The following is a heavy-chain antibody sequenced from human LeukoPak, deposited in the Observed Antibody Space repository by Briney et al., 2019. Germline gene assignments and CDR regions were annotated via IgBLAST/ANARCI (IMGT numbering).Heavy chain of an antibody. J-gene: IGHJ5*02. CDR1: GYTFTIYG. CDR3: AGDGRRDVNWFDP. Sequence: ASVKVSCKASGYTFTIYGISWVRQAPGQGLECMGCIRAYNGNTNYAQKLRGRVTMTTDTSTSTAYMELRSLRSDDTAVYYWAGDGRRDVNWFDPWGQGTLVTVSS. CDR2: IRAYNGNT. V-gene: IGHV1-18*01. D-gene: IGHD1-26*01.